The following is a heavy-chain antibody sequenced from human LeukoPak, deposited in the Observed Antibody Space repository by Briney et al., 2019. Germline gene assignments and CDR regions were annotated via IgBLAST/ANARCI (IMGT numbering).Heavy chain of an antibody. CDR3: ASEVADFDY. D-gene: IGHD6-19*01. CDR2: IYPNTGGT. CDR1: GYTFTGYY. Sequence: ASVKVSCKASGYTFTGYYLHWVRQAPGQGLEWMGRIYPNTGGTNYAQNFQSRVTLTRDTSISTAYMELSRLRSDDTAVYYCASEVADFDYWGQGTLVTVSS. J-gene: IGHJ4*02. V-gene: IGHV1-2*06.